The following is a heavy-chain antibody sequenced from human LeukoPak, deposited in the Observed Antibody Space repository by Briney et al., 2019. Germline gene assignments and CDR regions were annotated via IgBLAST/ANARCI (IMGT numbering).Heavy chain of an antibody. V-gene: IGHV4-59*01. CDR2: IYYSGST. CDR1: GGSISSYY. J-gene: IGHJ3*02. Sequence: SETLSLTCTVSGGSISSYYWSWIRQPPGKGLEWIGYIYYSGSTNYNPSLKSRVTISVDTSKNQFSLKLSSVTAADTAVYYCARVYGDYDNDVFDIWGQGTMVTVSS. D-gene: IGHD4-17*01. CDR3: ARVYGDYDNDVFDI.